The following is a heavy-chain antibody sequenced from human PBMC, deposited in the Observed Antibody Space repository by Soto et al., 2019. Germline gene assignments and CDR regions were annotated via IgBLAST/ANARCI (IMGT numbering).Heavy chain of an antibody. CDR2: IGEGGTAT. CDR1: GFIFSSFW. V-gene: IGHV3-23*01. Sequence: PGGSLRLSCAASGFIFSSFWMSWARQAPGKGLEWVALIGEGGTATYYADSVKGRFTISRDNSGNTLFLEMYSLRAEDTAVYYCARYIPGVRYYGMDVWGQGTTVTVSS. J-gene: IGHJ6*02. D-gene: IGHD2-2*01. CDR3: ARYIPGVRYYGMDV.